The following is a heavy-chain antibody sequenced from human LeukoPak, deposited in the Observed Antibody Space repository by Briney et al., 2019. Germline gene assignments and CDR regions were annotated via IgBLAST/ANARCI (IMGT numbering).Heavy chain of an antibody. CDR1: GYTFTSYG. CDR3: ARDLKGVHLLGY. CDR2: ISAYNGNT. V-gene: IGHV1-18*01. D-gene: IGHD1-1*01. Sequence: ASVKVSCTASGYTFTSYGISWVRQAPGQGLEWMGWISAYNGNTNYAQKLQGRVTMTTDTSTSTAYMELRSLRSDDTAVYYCARDLKGVHLLGYWGQGTLVTVSS. J-gene: IGHJ4*02.